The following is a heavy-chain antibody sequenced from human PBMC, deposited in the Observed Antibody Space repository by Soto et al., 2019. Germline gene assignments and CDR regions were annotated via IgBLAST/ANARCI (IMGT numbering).Heavy chain of an antibody. CDR1: GDSVSSKNAA. V-gene: IGHV6-1*01. Sequence: SQTLSLTCDISGDSVSSKNAAWNWIRQSPSRGLEWLGRTYYRSKWHSGYAVSVRSRVSISPDTSKNRFSLQLNSVTPDDTDVYYCARSGPGGYIDHWGRGTLVTVS. D-gene: IGHD2-15*01. CDR2: TYYRSKWHS. CDR3: ARSGPGGYIDH. J-gene: IGHJ4*02.